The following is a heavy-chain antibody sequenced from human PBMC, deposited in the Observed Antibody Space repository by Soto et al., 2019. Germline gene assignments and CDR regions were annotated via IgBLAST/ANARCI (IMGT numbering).Heavy chain of an antibody. CDR3: ARAATTPGYYYYYYMDV. CDR1: GFTFSDYY. J-gene: IGHJ6*03. V-gene: IGHV3-11*01. D-gene: IGHD1-1*01. CDR2: ISSSGSTI. Sequence: GGSLRLSCAASGFTFSDYYMSWIRQAPGKGLEWVSYISSSGSTIYYADSVKGRFTISRDNPKNSLYLQMNSLRAEDTAVYYCARAATTPGYYYYYYMDVWGKGTTVTVSS.